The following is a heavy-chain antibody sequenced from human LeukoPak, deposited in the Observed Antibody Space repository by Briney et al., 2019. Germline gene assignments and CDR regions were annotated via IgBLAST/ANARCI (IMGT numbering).Heavy chain of an antibody. V-gene: IGHV3-48*04. CDR2: ISSSSSTI. CDR1: GFTFSSYS. Sequence: PGGSLRLSCAASGFTFSSYSMNWVRQAPGKGLEWVSYISSSSSTIYYADSVKGRFTISRDNAKNSLYLQMNSLRAEDTAVYYCAKDSGIFGVVFTWNWFDPWGQGTLVTVSS. CDR3: AKDSGIFGVVFTWNWFDP. J-gene: IGHJ5*02. D-gene: IGHD3-3*01.